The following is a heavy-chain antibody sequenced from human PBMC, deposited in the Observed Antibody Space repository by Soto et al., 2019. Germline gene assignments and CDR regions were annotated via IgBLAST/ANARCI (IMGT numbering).Heavy chain of an antibody. J-gene: IGHJ6*02. D-gene: IGHD3-10*01. Sequence: GKGLEWMGIIYPGDSDARYSPSFQGQVTISADKSISTAYLQWSSLKASDTAMYYCARRPMVRGALSGMDVSGQGTTVSVSS. V-gene: IGHV5-51*01. CDR2: IYPGDSDA. CDR3: ARRPMVRGALSGMDV.